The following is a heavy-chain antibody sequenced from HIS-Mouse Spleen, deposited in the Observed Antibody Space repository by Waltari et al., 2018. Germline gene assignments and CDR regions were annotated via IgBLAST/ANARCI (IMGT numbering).Heavy chain of an antibody. CDR1: GGSISSSSYY. Sequence: QLQLQESGPGLVKPSETLSLTCTVSGGSISSSSYYWGWIRQPPGKGLEWIGSTYYNRSTHYHPSLKSRVTISVDTSKNQFSLKLSSVTAADTAVYYCAREIPYSSSWYDWYFDLWGRGTLVTVSS. V-gene: IGHV4-39*07. J-gene: IGHJ2*01. D-gene: IGHD6-13*01. CDR2: TYYNRST. CDR3: AREIPYSSSWYDWYFDL.